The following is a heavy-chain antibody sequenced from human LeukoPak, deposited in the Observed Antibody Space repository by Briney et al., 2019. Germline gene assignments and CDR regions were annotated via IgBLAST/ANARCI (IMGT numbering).Heavy chain of an antibody. D-gene: IGHD6-6*01. CDR2: IYYSGST. Sequence: PSETLSLTCTVSGGSISSNLHYWGWIRQPPGKGLEWIGSIYYSGSTYYNPSLKSRVTISVDTSKNQFSLKLSSVTAADAAVYYCASRSSSGRLYYYYMDVWGKGTTVTVSS. J-gene: IGHJ6*03. V-gene: IGHV4-39*01. CDR3: ASRSSSGRLYYYYMDV. CDR1: GGSISSNLHY.